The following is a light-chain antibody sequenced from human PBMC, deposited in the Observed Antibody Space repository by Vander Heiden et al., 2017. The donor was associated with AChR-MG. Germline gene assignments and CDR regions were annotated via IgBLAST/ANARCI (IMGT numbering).Light chain of an antibody. V-gene: IGLV2-14*03. CDR3: NSYSTSGAVDWV. CDR2: DVS. CDR1: SGDVGTLHY. Sequence: HSALAQPASVSGSPGQSIPISCTGPSGDVGTLHYVSWYQQHPGKATNLMIYDVSNRPSGVSPGVSGSTSGNTASLTISGLQAEDEADYFCNSYSTSGAVDWVFGGGTKVTVL. J-gene: IGLJ3*02.